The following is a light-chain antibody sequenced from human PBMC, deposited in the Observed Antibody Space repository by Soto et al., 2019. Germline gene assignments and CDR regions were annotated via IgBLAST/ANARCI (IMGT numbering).Light chain of an antibody. CDR1: QSISSY. CDR3: QQYKGHPWT. J-gene: IGKJ1*01. CDR2: DAS. Sequence: DIQMTQSPSTLSASVGDRVTITCRASQSISSYLAWYQQKPGRAPKFLIFDASSLESGVPSRVSGGGSGTEFTLTISSVQPDDVAPYHCQQYKGHPWTFGQGTKVEIK. V-gene: IGKV1-5*01.